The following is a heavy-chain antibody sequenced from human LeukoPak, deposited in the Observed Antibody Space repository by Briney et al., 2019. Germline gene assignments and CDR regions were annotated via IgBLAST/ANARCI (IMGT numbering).Heavy chain of an antibody. J-gene: IGHJ4*02. CDR3: GRDRWAFDY. CDR2: INPSGGST. V-gene: IGHV1-46*01. CDR1: GYIFTSYY. Sequence: ASVKVSCKASGYIFTSYYMHWVRQAPGQGLEWMGIINPSGGSTSYAQKFQGRVTITQDTSATTAYMELSSLTSEDTGVYYCGRDRWAFDYWGQGTLVTVSS. D-gene: IGHD1-26*01.